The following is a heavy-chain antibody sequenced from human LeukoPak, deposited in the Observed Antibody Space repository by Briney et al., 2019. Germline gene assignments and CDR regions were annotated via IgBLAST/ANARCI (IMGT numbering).Heavy chain of an antibody. D-gene: IGHD3-22*01. J-gene: IGHJ6*03. CDR1: GFTVSSNY. Sequence: GGSLRLSCAASGFTVSSNYMSWVRQAPGKGLEWVSVIYSGGSTYYADSVKDRFTISRDNSKNTLYLQMNSLRAEDTAVYYCARDITSSGYKSPYYMDVWGKGTTVTVSS. CDR2: IYSGGST. CDR3: ARDITSSGYKSPYYMDV. V-gene: IGHV3-53*01.